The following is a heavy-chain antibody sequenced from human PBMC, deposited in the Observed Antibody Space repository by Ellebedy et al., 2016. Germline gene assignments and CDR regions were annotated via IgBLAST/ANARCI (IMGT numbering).Heavy chain of an antibody. CDR3: YYGHYSGY. Sequence: GESLKISXVASGFAFSNFFMTWVRQARGGGLEWFSTISGGGDITVSADSVKGRFTISRENSRNTLYLQMDSLRAADTAVYYCYYGHYSGYWGQGTLVTVSS. CDR2: ISGGGDIT. J-gene: IGHJ4*02. CDR1: GFAFSNFF. V-gene: IGHV3-23*01. D-gene: IGHD4-17*01.